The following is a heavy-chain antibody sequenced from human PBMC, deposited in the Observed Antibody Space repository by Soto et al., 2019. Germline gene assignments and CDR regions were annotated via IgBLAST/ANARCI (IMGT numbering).Heavy chain of an antibody. CDR3: ARDRAWSSFEY. D-gene: IGHD6-19*01. V-gene: IGHV3-7*01. Sequence: GRPLRLCYTASGLTFIKPWMNCVHQAPGKGLEWVASTNPDGSKKYHVDSVEGRFTISRDNAKNSLFLQMDSLRVEDTALYYCARDRAWSSFEYWGQGTQVTVSS. CDR1: GLTFIKPW. J-gene: IGHJ4*02. CDR2: TNPDGSKK.